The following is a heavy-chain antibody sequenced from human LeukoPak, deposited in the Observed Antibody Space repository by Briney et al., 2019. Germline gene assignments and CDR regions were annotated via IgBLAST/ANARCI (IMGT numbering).Heavy chain of an antibody. CDR2: IWYDGSNK. V-gene: IGHV3-33*01. CDR3: ARVSSLWFGFDY. CDR1: GFTFSSYG. J-gene: IGHJ4*02. D-gene: IGHD3-10*01. Sequence: PGRSLRLSCAASGFTFSSYGMHWVRQAPGKGLEWVAVIWYDGSNKYYADSVKGRFTISRDNSKNTLYLQMNSLRAEDTAVYYCARVSSLWFGFDYWGQGTLVTVSS.